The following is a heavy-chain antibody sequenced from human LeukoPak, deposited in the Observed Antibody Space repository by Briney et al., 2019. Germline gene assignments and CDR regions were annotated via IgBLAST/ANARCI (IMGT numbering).Heavy chain of an antibody. V-gene: IGHV1-69*04. J-gene: IGHJ4*02. CDR3: ASARQRHCTNGVCPSLTDS. D-gene: IGHD2-8*01. CDR2: IIRGLGIS. Sequence: SVKVSCKASGGTFSSYAINWVRQAPGQGLEWMGRIIRGLGISNYAQKFQGRVRITADKSTSSTYMELSSLRSEDTAVYYCASARQRHCTNGVCPSLTDSWGQGTLVTVSS. CDR1: GGTFSSYA.